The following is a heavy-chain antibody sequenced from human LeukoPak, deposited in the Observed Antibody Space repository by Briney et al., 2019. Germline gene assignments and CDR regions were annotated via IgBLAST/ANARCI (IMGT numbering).Heavy chain of an antibody. V-gene: IGHV1-69*13. CDR2: IIPIFGTA. CDR1: GGTFSSYA. CDR3: GRADFWSGYPPLYYYYYMDV. Sequence: SVKVSCKASGGTFSSYAISWVRQAPGQGLEWMGGIIPIFGTANYAQKFQGRVTITADESTGTAYMELSSLRSEDTAVYYCGRADFWSGYPPLYYYYYMDVWGKGTTVTVSS. J-gene: IGHJ6*03. D-gene: IGHD3-3*01.